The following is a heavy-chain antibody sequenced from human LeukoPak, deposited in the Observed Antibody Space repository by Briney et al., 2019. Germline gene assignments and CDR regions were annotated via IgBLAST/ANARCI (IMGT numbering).Heavy chain of an antibody. CDR2: IYYSGST. CDR3: AKGRKDYFDY. D-gene: IGHD1-14*01. CDR1: GGSISSYY. V-gene: IGHV4-59*01. J-gene: IGHJ4*02. Sequence: SETLSLTCTVSGGSISSYYWSWIRQPPGKGLEWIGYIYYSGSTNYNPSLKSRVTISVDTSKNQFSLKLSSVTAADTAVYYCAKGRKDYFDYWGRGTLVTVSS.